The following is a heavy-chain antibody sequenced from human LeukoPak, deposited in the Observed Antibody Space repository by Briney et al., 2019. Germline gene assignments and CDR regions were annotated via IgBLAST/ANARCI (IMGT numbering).Heavy chain of an antibody. D-gene: IGHD4-23*01. Sequence: SCKXSGGTFSSXXXXXVRXXXXQXXEXMGXIIPIFGTANYAQKFQGRVTMAADEATSAVYMDLSSLRSEDTAVYYCATGGSNGXXXFDLWGRGTXVXXXX. CDR3: ATGGSNGXXXFDL. CDR2: IIPIFGTA. V-gene: IGHV1-69*01. CDR1: GGTFSSXX. J-gene: IGHJ2*01.